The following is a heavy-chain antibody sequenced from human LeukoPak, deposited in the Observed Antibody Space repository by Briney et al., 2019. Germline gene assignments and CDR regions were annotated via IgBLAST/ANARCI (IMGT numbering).Heavy chain of an antibody. J-gene: IGHJ4*02. CDR1: GYTFTSYY. Sequence: ASVKVSCKASGYTFTSYYMHWVRQAPGQGLEWMGIINPSGGSTSYAQKFQGRVTMTRDMSTSTVYMELSSLRSEDTAVCYCARDVGPGSDYDSSGYTFDYWGQGTLVTVSS. CDR3: ARDVGPGSDYDSSGYTFDY. V-gene: IGHV1-46*01. D-gene: IGHD3-22*01. CDR2: INPSGGST.